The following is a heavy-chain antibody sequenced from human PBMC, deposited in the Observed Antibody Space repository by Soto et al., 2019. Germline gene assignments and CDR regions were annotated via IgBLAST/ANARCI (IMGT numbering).Heavy chain of an antibody. Sequence: RASVKVSFKASGYTFTGYYMHWVRQAPGQGLEWMGWINPNSGGTNYAQKFQGRVTMTRDTSISTAYMELSRLRSDDTAVYYCARYVDTAMVEDMDVWGQGTTVTVSS. J-gene: IGHJ6*02. CDR1: GYTFTGYY. D-gene: IGHD5-18*01. CDR2: INPNSGGT. V-gene: IGHV1-2*02. CDR3: ARYVDTAMVEDMDV.